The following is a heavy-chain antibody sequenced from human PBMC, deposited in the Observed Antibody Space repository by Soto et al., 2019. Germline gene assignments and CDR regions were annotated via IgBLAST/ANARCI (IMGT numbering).Heavy chain of an antibody. CDR1: GFTFSDYY. CDR2: ISSSGSTI. V-gene: IGHV3-11*01. D-gene: IGHD6-13*01. CDR3: ARGRSRVAAAGPYYYMDV. J-gene: IGHJ6*03. Sequence: GGSLRLSCAASGFTFSDYYMSWIRQAPGKGLEWVSYISSSGSTIYYADSVKGRFTISRDNAKNSLYLQMNSLRAEDTAVYYCARGRSRVAAAGPYYYMDVWGKGTTVTVSS.